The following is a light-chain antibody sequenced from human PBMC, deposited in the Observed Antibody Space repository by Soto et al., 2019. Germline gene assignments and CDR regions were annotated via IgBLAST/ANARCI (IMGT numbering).Light chain of an antibody. CDR3: QHSYSFPLT. V-gene: IGKV1-39*01. Sequence: DIQMTQSPSSLSASIGDRVTITCRASQSISSYLNWYQQKAGRTPKLLIYATSSLETGVPSMFSGSGPGTDFILTFSRLQPEDFASYLSQHSYSFPLTFGGGTKVDIK. CDR2: ATS. J-gene: IGKJ4*01. CDR1: QSISSY.